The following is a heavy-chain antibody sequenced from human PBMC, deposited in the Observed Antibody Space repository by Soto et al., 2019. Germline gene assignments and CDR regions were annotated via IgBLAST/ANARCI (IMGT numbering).Heavy chain of an antibody. D-gene: IGHD4-17*01. CDR2: IYWNDDK. CDR1: GFSLSASGGG. V-gene: IGHV2-5*01. Sequence: QITLKESGPTLVKPTQTLTLTCSFSGFSLSASGGGVGCIRQPPGRALEWLAVIYWNDDKRYSPSLKSRLTITKDTSKNQVVLTLTDMDLVDTATYFCAHMSPTTVTTFDNWGQGTLVTVSS. J-gene: IGHJ4*02. CDR3: AHMSPTTVTTFDN.